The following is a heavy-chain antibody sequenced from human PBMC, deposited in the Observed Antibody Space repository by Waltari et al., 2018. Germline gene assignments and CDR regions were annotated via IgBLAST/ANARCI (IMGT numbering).Heavy chain of an antibody. J-gene: IGHJ4*02. CDR1: GYTLTAYY. V-gene: IGHV1-2*06. CDR2: INPNTGVT. Sequence: QVHLVQSGAEVKKPGASVKVSCRASGYTLTAYYMHWVRQAPGQGLEWMGRINPNTGVTTYTQKYLGRGTRTRDTSISTVYMELSSLRSDDTAIYYCAKEQGAGHWNFNYWGQGTLVTVSS. D-gene: IGHD1-7*01. CDR3: AKEQGAGHWNFNY.